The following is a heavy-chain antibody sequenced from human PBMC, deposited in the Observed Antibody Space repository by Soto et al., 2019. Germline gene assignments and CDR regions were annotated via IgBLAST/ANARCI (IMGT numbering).Heavy chain of an antibody. CDR1: GLNFSSYA. J-gene: IGHJ6*02. D-gene: IGHD3-10*01. Sequence: GGSLRLSCAASGLNFSSYAMSWVRQAPGKGLEWVSAISGSGGSTYYADSVKGRFTISRDNSKNTLYLQMNSLRAEDTAVYYCAKASGARRYYYYGMDVWGQGTTVTVSS. V-gene: IGHV3-23*01. CDR2: ISGSGGST. CDR3: AKASGARRYYYYGMDV.